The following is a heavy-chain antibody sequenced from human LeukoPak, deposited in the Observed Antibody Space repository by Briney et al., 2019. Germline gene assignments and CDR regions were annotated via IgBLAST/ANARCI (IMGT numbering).Heavy chain of an antibody. J-gene: IGHJ5*02. Sequence: GGSLRPSCAASGFTFSNAWMNWVRQTPGQGLEWVGRIKSKDAAGTTDYAAPVKGRFTISRDDSKNTLYLQMNSLKTEDTAVYYCTSSGGSWGQGTLVTVSS. D-gene: IGHD3-16*01. CDR2: IKSKDAAGTT. CDR1: GFTFSNAW. V-gene: IGHV3-15*07. CDR3: TSSGGS.